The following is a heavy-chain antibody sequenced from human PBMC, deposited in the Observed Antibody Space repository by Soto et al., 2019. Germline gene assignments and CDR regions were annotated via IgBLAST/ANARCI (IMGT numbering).Heavy chain of an antibody. J-gene: IGHJ4*02. CDR3: ARAGYYYDSSGYYYPPFDY. Sequence: SVKVSCKASGGTFSSYAISWVRQAPGQGLEWMGGIIHIFGTANYAQKFQGRVTITAGKSTSTAYMELSSLRSEDTAVYYCARAGYYYDSSGYYYPPFDYWGQGTLVTVSS. D-gene: IGHD3-22*01. CDR1: GGTFSSYA. CDR2: IIHIFGTA. V-gene: IGHV1-69*06.